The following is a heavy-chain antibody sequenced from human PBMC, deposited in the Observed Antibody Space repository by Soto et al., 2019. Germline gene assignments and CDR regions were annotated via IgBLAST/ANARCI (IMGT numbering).Heavy chain of an antibody. CDR1: GYTFTSYA. CDR3: ARDEADYDPFDY. D-gene: IGHD3-16*01. V-gene: IGHV1-3*01. CDR2: INAGNGNT. J-gene: IGHJ4*02. Sequence: ASVKVSCKASGYTFTSYAMHWVRQAPGQRIERMGWINAGNGNTKYSQKFQGRVTITRDTSASTAYMELSSLISEDTAVYYCARDEADYDPFDYWGQGTLVTVSS.